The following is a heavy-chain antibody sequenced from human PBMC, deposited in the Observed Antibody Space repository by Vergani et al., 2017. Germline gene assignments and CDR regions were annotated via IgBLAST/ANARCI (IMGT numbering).Heavy chain of an antibody. CDR3: AGGRFWSAKGYYYYMDV. CDR2: IIPIFGTA. V-gene: IGHV1-69*01. Sequence: QVQLVQSGAEVKKPGSSVKVSCKASGGTFSSYAISWVRQAPGQGVEWMGGIIPIFGTANYAQKFQGRITITADESTSTAYMELSSTRSEDTAVYYFAGGRFWSAKGYYYYMDVWGKGTTVTVSS. CDR1: GGTFSSYA. J-gene: IGHJ6*03. D-gene: IGHD3-3*01.